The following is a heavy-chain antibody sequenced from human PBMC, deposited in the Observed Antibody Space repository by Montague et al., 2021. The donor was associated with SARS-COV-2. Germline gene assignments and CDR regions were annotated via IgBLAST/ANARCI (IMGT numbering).Heavy chain of an antibody. Sequence: SETLSLTCTVSGGSISSSSYYWGWIRQPPGKGLEWIGSIYYSGSTYYNPSLKSRVTISVDTSKNQFSLKLSSVTAADTAVYYCARHAGKRITIFGVVKGQYYFDXGGQGTLVTVSS. CDR2: IYYSGST. CDR1: GGSISSSSYY. D-gene: IGHD3-3*01. CDR3: ARHAGKRITIFGVVKGQYYFDX. V-gene: IGHV4-39*01. J-gene: IGHJ4*02.